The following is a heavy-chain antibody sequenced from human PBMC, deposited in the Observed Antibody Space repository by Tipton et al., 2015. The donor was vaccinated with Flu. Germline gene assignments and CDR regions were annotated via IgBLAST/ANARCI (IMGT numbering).Heavy chain of an antibody. J-gene: IGHJ4*02. CDR3: AVGYYGRGDY. CDR2: IYNSGST. V-gene: IGHV4-39*07. Sequence: TLSLICTVSGGSISSRSYYWGWIRQPPGKGLEWIGNIYNSGSTYYNPSLKSRVTISIDTSKNQFSLRLSFVTAADTAVYYCAVGYYGRGDYWGQGTLVTVSS. D-gene: IGHD3-3*01. CDR1: GGSISSRSYY.